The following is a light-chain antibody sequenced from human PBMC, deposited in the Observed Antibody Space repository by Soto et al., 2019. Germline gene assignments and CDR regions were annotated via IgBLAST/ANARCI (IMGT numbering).Light chain of an antibody. J-gene: IGLJ3*02. Sequence: QSALTQPASVSGSPGQSITISCTGPSSDVGAYNLVSWYQHHPGRAPKLFIFDVSDRPSGVSNRFSGSKSGNTASLTISGLQAEDEAFYYCSSYTNTTALVFGGGTKVTVL. CDR2: DVS. CDR3: SSYTNTTALV. V-gene: IGLV2-14*02. CDR1: SSDVGAYNL.